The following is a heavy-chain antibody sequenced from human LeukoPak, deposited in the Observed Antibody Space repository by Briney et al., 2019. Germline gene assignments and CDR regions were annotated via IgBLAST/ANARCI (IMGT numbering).Heavy chain of an antibody. V-gene: IGHV4-39*01. CDR2: IYYSGST. CDR1: GGSISSSSYY. Sequence: PSETLSLTCTVSGGSISSSSYYWGWIRQPPGKGLEWIGSIYYSGSTYYNPSLKSRVTISVDTSKNQFSLKLSSVTAADTAVYYCARSTSSGWLPEDYWGQGTLVTVSS. D-gene: IGHD6-19*01. CDR3: ARSTSSGWLPEDY. J-gene: IGHJ4*02.